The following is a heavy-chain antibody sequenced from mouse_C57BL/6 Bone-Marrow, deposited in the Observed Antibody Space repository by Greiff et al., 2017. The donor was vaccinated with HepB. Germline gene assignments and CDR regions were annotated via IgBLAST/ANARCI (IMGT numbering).Heavy chain of an antibody. CDR1: GFTFSSYG. CDR2: ISSGGSYT. CDR3: ARGTTVDV. J-gene: IGHJ1*03. V-gene: IGHV5-6*01. D-gene: IGHD1-1*01. Sequence: DVQLVESGGDLVKPGGSLKLSCAASGFTFSSYGMSWVRQTPDKRLEWVATISSGGSYTYYPDSVKGRFTISRDNAKNTLYLQMSSLKSEDTAMYYCARGTTVDVWGTGTTVTVSS.